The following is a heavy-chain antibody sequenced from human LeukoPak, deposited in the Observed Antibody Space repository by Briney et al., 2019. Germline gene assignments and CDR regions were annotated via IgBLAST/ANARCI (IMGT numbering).Heavy chain of an antibody. J-gene: IGHJ6*03. CDR2: IKQEGSEK. D-gene: IGHD3-9*01. CDR1: GFTFSSYW. Sequence: PGGSLRLSCAASGFTFSSYWMSWVRQAPGKGLEWVANIKQEGSEKYYVDSVKGRFTISRDNAKNSLYLQMNSLRAEDTAVYYCARVSHFDWPYYYYYYMDVWGKGTTVTVSS. CDR3: ARVSHFDWPYYYYYYMDV. V-gene: IGHV3-7*01.